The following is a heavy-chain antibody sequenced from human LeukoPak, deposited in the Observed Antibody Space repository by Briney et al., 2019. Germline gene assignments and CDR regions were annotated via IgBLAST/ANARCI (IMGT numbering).Heavy chain of an antibody. CDR1: GFTFSSYW. CDR2: INSDGSST. D-gene: IGHD3-22*01. V-gene: IGHV3-74*01. J-gene: IGHJ3*02. CDR3: AREPEYYDTSGYATGAFDI. Sequence: GGSLRLSCAASGFTFSSYWMHWVRQAPGKGLVWVSRINSDGSSTSYADSVKGRYTNSRDNAKNTLYLQMNSLRAEDTAVYYCAREPEYYDTSGYATGAFDIWGQGTMVTVSS.